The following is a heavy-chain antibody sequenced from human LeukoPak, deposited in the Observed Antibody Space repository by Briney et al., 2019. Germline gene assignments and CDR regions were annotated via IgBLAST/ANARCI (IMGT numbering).Heavy chain of an antibody. CDR3: AKGGSSSWSYYMDV. CDR1: GFTFSGSA. CDR2: IRSKANNYAT. D-gene: IGHD6-13*01. Sequence: GGSLRLSCAASGFTFSGSAMHWVRQASGKGLEWVGRIRSKANNYATTYAASVKGRFTISRDDSRNTAYLQMNSLKTEDTAVYYCAKGGSSSWSYYMDVWGKGTTVTVSS. J-gene: IGHJ6*03. V-gene: IGHV3-73*01.